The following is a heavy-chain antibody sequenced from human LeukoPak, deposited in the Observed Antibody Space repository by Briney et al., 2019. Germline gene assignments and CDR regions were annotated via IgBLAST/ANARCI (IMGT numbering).Heavy chain of an antibody. CDR3: ARGLKTTVTQVGAFDI. CDR2: INPNSGGT. CDR1: GYTFTGYY. J-gene: IGHJ3*02. D-gene: IGHD4-17*01. V-gene: IGHV1-2*02. Sequence: ASVKVSCKASGYTFTGYYMHRVRQAPGQGLEWMGWINPNSGGTNYAQKFQGRVTMTRDTSISTAYMELSRLRSDDTAVYYCARGLKTTVTQVGAFDIWGQGTMVTVSS.